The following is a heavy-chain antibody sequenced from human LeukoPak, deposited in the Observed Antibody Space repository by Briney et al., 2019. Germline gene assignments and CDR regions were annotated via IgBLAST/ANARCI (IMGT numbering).Heavy chain of an antibody. D-gene: IGHD3-9*01. J-gene: IGHJ4*02. CDR3: AKAANYDILTGYYLDY. CDR1: GFTFSTYA. V-gene: IGHV3-23*01. Sequence: GGSLRLSCTASGFTFSTYAMNWVRQAPGKGLEWVSAITGGGDTTYYADSVKGRFTISRDNSKNTLYLQMNNLRAEDTAIYYCAKAANYDILTGYYLDYWGQGTLVTVSS. CDR2: ITGGGDTT.